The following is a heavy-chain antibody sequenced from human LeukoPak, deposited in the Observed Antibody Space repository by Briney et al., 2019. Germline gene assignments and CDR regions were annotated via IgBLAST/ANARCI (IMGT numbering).Heavy chain of an antibody. CDR2: IIPIFGTA. V-gene: IGHV1-69*05. CDR1: GYTFTSYA. CDR3: ARGPTGLYYYYYMDV. D-gene: IGHD1-1*01. Sequence: ASVKVSCKASGYTFTSYAISWVRQAPGQGLEWMGGIIPIFGTANYAQKFQGRVTITTDESTSTAYMELSSLRSEDTAVYYCARGPTGLYYYYYMDVWGKGTTVTVSS. J-gene: IGHJ6*03.